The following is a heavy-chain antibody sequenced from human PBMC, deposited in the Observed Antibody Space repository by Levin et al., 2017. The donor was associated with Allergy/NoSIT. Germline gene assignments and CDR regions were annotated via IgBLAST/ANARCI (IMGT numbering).Heavy chain of an antibody. CDR2: ISWNSGSL. J-gene: IGHJ2*01. V-gene: IGHV3-9*01. D-gene: IGHD3-16*01. CDR3: VKDGGAHSWYFEL. CDR1: GFTLDDYA. Sequence: GGSLRLSCAASGFTLDDYAMHWVRQAPGKGLEWVSYISWNSGSLGYADSVKGRFTISRDNAQNSLYLQMNSLRADDTAFYYCVKDGGAHSWYFELWGRGTLVTVSS.